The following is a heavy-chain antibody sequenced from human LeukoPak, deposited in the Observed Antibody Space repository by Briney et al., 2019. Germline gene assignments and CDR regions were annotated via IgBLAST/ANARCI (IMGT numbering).Heavy chain of an antibody. D-gene: IGHD3-22*01. Sequence: PSETLSLTCTVSGGSISSYYWSWIRQPPGKGLEWIGYIYYSGSTNYNPSLKSRVTISVDTSKNQFSLKLSSVTAADTAVYYRASVPYYYDSSGYYLGYYFDYWGQGTLVTVSS. CDR2: IYYSGST. CDR3: ASVPYYYDSSGYYLGYYFDY. J-gene: IGHJ4*02. V-gene: IGHV4-59*01. CDR1: GGSISSYY.